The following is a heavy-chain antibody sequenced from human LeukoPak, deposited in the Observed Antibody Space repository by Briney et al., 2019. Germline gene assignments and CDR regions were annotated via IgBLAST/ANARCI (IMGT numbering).Heavy chain of an antibody. CDR1: GFIFSSYG. J-gene: IGHJ4*02. D-gene: IGHD1-26*01. CDR3: AKGEYSGSYYIDY. Sequence: GGSLRLSCAVSGFIFSSYGMSWVRQAPGKGLEWVSVSGSGGSTYYADSVKGRFTISRDNSKNTLFLQMNSLRAEDTAVYYCAKGEYSGSYYIDYWGQGTLVTVSS. CDR2: SGSGGST. V-gene: IGHV3-23*01.